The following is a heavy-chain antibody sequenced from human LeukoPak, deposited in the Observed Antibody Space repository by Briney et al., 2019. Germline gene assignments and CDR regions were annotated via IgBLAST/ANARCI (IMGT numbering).Heavy chain of an antibody. V-gene: IGHV4-39*07. D-gene: IGHD3-22*01. CDR3: ARDARYYDSSGYYAFDI. J-gene: IGHJ3*02. CDR1: GGSISSSFYY. Sequence: SETLSLTCTVSGGSISSSFYYWGWIRQPPGKGLEWIGSIYHSGSTTYNPSLKSRVTISVDKSKNQFSLKLSSVTAADTAMYYCARDARYYDSSGYYAFDIWGQGTMVTVSS. CDR2: IYHSGST.